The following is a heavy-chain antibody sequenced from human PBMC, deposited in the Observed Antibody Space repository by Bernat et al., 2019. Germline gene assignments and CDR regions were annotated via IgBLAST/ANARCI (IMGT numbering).Heavy chain of an antibody. Sequence: QVQLVESGGGLVKPGGSLRLSCAASGFTFSDYYMSWIRQAPGKGLEWVSYISSSSSYTNYADSVKGRFTISRDNAKNSLYLQMNSLRAEDTAVYYCARVAPTVTTDLIDYWGQGTLVTVSS. J-gene: IGHJ4*02. CDR3: ARVAPTVTTDLIDY. CDR1: GFTFSDYY. V-gene: IGHV3-11*06. D-gene: IGHD4-17*01. CDR2: ISSSSSYT.